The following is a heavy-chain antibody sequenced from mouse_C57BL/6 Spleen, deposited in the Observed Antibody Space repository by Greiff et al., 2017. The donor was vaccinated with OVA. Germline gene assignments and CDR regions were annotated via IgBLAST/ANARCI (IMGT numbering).Heavy chain of an antibody. Sequence: EVQLQESGGGLVKPGGSLKLSCAASGFTFSSYTMSWVRQTPEKRLEWVATISGGGGNTYYPDSVKGRFTISRDNAKNTLYLQMSSLRSEDTALYYCAREDYDGGYYFDYWGQGTTLTVSS. V-gene: IGHV5-9*01. CDR1: GFTFSSYT. CDR2: ISGGGGNT. CDR3: AREDYDGGYYFDY. J-gene: IGHJ2*01. D-gene: IGHD2-4*01.